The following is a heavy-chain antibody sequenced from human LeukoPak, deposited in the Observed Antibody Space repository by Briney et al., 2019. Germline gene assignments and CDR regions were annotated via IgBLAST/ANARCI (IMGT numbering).Heavy chain of an antibody. CDR1: GFAFNTYT. J-gene: IGHJ4*02. D-gene: IGHD6-25*01. CDR3: ARVSSNPYSRGYYHFDY. Sequence: GGSLRLSCAASGFAFNTYTMNWVRQTPGKGLEWVSSISSTGAYIYHADSMDGRFTVSRDNARNLLYLHMNSLRAEDSAMYFCARVSSNPYSRGYYHFDYWGQRILVTFSS. CDR2: ISSTGAYI. V-gene: IGHV3-21*01.